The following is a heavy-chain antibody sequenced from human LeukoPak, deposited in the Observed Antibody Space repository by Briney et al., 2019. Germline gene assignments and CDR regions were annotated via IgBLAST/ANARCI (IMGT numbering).Heavy chain of an antibody. CDR2: IKQDGSDK. CDR3: ARSLGYCSAGSCFPFDY. Sequence: GGSLRHSCAASGFTFSNYWMSWVRQAPGKGLEWVANIKQDGSDKYYVDSVKGRFTISRDNAKNSLYLQMNSLRAEDTAVYYCARSLGYCSAGSCFPFDYWGQGTLVTVSS. V-gene: IGHV3-7*05. J-gene: IGHJ4*02. CDR1: GFTFSNYW. D-gene: IGHD2-15*01.